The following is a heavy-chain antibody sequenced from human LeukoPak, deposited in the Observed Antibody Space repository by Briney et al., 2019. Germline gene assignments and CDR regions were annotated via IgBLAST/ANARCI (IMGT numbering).Heavy chain of an antibody. CDR1: GGTFSSYA. Sequence: ASVKVSCKASGGTFSSYAISWVRQAPGQGLEWMGGIIPIFGTANYAQKFQGRVTITADESTSTAYMELSSLRSEDTAVYYCARDLICSGGSCYPSPRFDIWGQGTMVTVSS. J-gene: IGHJ3*02. CDR2: IIPIFGTA. D-gene: IGHD2-15*01. V-gene: IGHV1-69*13. CDR3: ARDLICSGGSCYPSPRFDI.